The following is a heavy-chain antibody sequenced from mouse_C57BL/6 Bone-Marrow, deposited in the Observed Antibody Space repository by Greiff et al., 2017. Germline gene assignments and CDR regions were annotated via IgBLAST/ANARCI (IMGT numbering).Heavy chain of an antibody. CDR3: ATGTSAY. CDR1: GFTFSDYG. CDR2: ISSGSSTI. J-gene: IGHJ3*01. Sequence: EVKLMESGGGLVKPGGSLKLSCAASGFTFSDYGMHWVRQAPEKGLEWVAYISSGSSTIYYADTVKGRFTISRDNAKNTLFLQMTSLRSEDTAMYYCATGTSAYWGQGTLVTVSA. D-gene: IGHD4-1*01. V-gene: IGHV5-17*01.